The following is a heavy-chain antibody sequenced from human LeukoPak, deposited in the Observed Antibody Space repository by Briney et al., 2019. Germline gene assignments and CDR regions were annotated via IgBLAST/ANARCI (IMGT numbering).Heavy chain of an antibody. Sequence: SEPLSLTCAVYGGSFSGYYWSWIRQPPGKGLEWIGEINHSGSTNYNPSLKSRITISVDTSKNQFSLKLSSVTAADTAVYYCASLTTYCSGGSCYPLYFDYWGQGTLVTVSS. D-gene: IGHD2-15*01. CDR2: INHSGST. V-gene: IGHV4-34*01. CDR3: ASLTTYCSGGSCYPLYFDY. CDR1: GGSFSGYY. J-gene: IGHJ4*02.